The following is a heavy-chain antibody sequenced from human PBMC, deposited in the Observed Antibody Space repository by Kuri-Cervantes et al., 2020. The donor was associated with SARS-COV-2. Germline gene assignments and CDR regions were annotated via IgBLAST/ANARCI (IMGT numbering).Heavy chain of an antibody. Sequence: ASVKVSCKASGYTITSYAMNWLRQVPGQRPEWMGSISVGRQNTKYSQKFQGRITTTRDTSASTVYMELSSLTSADTAIYYCARGIVVTFDYWGQGTLVTVSS. CDR3: ARGIVVTFDY. CDR2: ISVGRQNT. D-gene: IGHD3-22*01. CDR1: GYTITSYA. V-gene: IGHV1-3*01. J-gene: IGHJ4*02.